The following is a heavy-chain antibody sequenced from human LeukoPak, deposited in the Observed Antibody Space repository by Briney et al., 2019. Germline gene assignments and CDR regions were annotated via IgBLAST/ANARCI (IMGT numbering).Heavy chain of an antibody. CDR3: AKGTVRFLEWGQRGYFDY. J-gene: IGHJ4*03. Sequence: PGRSLRLSCAASGFTFSSYGMHWVRQAPGKGLEWVAVIWYDGSNKYYADSVKGRFTISRDNSVNTLYLQMNSLRADDTAIYYCAKGTVRFLEWGQRGYFDYWGQGALVTVSS. D-gene: IGHD3-3*01. CDR1: GFTFSSYG. V-gene: IGHV3-33*06. CDR2: IWYDGSNK.